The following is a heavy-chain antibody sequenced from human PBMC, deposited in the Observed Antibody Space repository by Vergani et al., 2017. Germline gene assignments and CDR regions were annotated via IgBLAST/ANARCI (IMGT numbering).Heavy chain of an antibody. Sequence: QVQLVQSGAEVKKPGAAVKVSCKASGYYLTDNYLHWGRQAPGQGLEWMGRITPQNGGTQYAEKFKGRVTMTRDTSITTAYMELTSLTSDDTAVYYCVRGGTFDWLSTWGQGTLVTVSS. CDR1: GYYLTDNY. CDR2: ITPQNGGT. D-gene: IGHD3-9*01. CDR3: VRGGTFDWLST. V-gene: IGHV1-2*02. J-gene: IGHJ5*02.